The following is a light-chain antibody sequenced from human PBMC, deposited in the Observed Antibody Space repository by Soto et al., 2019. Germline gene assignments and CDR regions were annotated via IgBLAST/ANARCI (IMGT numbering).Light chain of an antibody. CDR2: IDD. CDR1: NSNIGRYS. CDR3: SAWDDNLNGPL. J-gene: IGLJ3*02. V-gene: IGLV1-44*01. Sequence: QSVLTQPPSLSGTPGQRVTISCSGSNSNIGRYSVTWYQHFPRTNPTILIYIDDERPSGGPDRCSCSKSGTSAALAIIGRQSADEAEYYCSAWDDNLNGPLFGGGTKLTVL.